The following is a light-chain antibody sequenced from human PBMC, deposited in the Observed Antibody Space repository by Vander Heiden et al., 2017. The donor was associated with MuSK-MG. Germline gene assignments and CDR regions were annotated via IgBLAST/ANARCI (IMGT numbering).Light chain of an antibody. J-gene: IGKJ1*01. CDR3: QQYNSFLWT. V-gene: IGKV1-5*03. CDR1: QSISSW. Sequence: ESQMTQSPSTLSASVGDRVTITCRASQSISSWLAWYQQKPGKAPKLLIYKASSLESGVPSRFSGSGSGTEFTLTISSLQPDDFATYYCQQYNSFLWTFGQGTKVEIK. CDR2: KAS.